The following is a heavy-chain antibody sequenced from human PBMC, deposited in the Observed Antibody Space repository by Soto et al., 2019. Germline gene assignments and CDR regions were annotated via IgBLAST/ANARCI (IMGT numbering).Heavy chain of an antibody. CDR3: ARALKGSWYDV. CDR2: IWYDGSNK. D-gene: IGHD6-13*01. V-gene: IGHV3-33*01. J-gene: IGHJ4*02. Sequence: QVQLVESGGGVVQPGRSLRLSCAASGFTFSSYGMYWVRQAPGKGLEWVAVIWYDGSNKYYADSVKGRFTISRDNSKNTLYLQMNSLRAEDTAVYYCARALKGSWYDVWGQGTLVTVSS. CDR1: GFTFSSYG.